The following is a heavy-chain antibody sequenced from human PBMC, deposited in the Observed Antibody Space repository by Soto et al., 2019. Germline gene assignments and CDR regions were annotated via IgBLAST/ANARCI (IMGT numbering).Heavy chain of an antibody. V-gene: IGHV4-30-4*01. CDR2: IYYSGST. CDR3: ATGAVSEYYFDY. D-gene: IGHD1-26*01. J-gene: IGHJ4*02. Sequence: QVQLQESGPGLVKPSQTLSLTCTVSGGSISSGDYYWSWIRQPPGKGLEWIGYIYYSGSTYYNPSLKSRVTISVDKSKKQFAQKLSSVTAADTAVYYCATGAVSEYYFDYWGQGTLVTVSS. CDR1: GGSISSGDYY.